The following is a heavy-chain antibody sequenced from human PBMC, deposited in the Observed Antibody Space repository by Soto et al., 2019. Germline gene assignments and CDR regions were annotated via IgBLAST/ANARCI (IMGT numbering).Heavy chain of an antibody. CDR2: VYRTGST. V-gene: IGHV4-4*02. Sequence: QVQLQESGPGLVKPSGTLSLTCAVSGGSISTSNWWSWVRQPPGKGLEWIGDVYRTGSTNYYPSLESRLTRSVDKSKNQFSLKLTSVTAADTAVYYCARARATIAAAAIFDCWGQGTLVTVSS. D-gene: IGHD6-13*01. J-gene: IGHJ4*02. CDR1: GGSISTSNW. CDR3: ARARATIAAAAIFDC.